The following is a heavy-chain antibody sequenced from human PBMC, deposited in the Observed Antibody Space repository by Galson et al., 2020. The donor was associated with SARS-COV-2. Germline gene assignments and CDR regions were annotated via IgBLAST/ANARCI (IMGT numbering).Heavy chain of an antibody. V-gene: IGHV1-2*02. CDR3: ARDLLEWGFHPYAFDI. J-gene: IGHJ3*02. Sequence: ASVKVSCKASGYTFTGYYMHWVRQAPGQGLEWMGWINPNSGGTNYAQKFQGRVTMTRDTSISTAYMELSRLRSDDTAVYYCARDLLEWGFHPYAFDIWGQGTMVTVSS. D-gene: IGHD1-1*01. CDR2: INPNSGGT. CDR1: GYTFTGYY.